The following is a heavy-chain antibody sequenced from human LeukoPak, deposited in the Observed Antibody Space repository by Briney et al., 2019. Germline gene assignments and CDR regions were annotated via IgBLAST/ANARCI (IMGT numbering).Heavy chain of an antibody. Sequence: SQTLSLTCAVSGGSISSGGYSWSWIRQPPGKGLEWIGYIYHSGSTYYNPSLKSRVTISVDRSKNQFSLKLNSVTATDTAVYYCARHSGSYYDNYDYWGQGTLVTVSS. D-gene: IGHD1-26*01. V-gene: IGHV4-30-2*01. CDR2: IYHSGST. CDR1: GGSISSGGYS. J-gene: IGHJ4*02. CDR3: ARHSGSYYDNYDY.